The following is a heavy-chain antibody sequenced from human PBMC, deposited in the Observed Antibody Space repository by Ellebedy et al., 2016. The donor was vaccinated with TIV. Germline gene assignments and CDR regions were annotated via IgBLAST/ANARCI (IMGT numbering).Heavy chain of an antibody. CDR1: GFTVSSNY. CDR3: AGHGDRAMTH. Sequence: GESLKISCAASGFTVSSNYMSWVRQAPGEGLELVSFIYSGGTTHYADSVKGRFTVSRDKSKNTMYLQMNSLRAEDTAVYYCAGHGDRAMTHWGQGTLVTVSS. D-gene: IGHD5-18*01. CDR2: IYSGGTT. J-gene: IGHJ4*02. V-gene: IGHV3-53*01.